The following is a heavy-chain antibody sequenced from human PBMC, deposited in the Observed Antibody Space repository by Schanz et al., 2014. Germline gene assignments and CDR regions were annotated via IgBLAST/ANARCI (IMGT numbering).Heavy chain of an antibody. D-gene: IGHD6-13*01. CDR3: AREEGWGIAAAGPKHYYYGMDV. J-gene: IGHJ6*02. V-gene: IGHV3-33*01. CDR1: GFAFSVYG. CDR2: IWYDENNK. Sequence: QVQMVESGGGVVQPGRSLRLSCAASGFAFSVYGMHWVRQAPGKGPEWVAVIWYDENNKYYADSVKGRFTMSRDNSKNTLYLQMNSLRAEDTAVYYCAREEGWGIAAAGPKHYYYGMDVWGQGTTXTVSS.